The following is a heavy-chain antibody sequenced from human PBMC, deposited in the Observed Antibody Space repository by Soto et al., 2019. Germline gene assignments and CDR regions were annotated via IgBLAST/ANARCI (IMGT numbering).Heavy chain of an antibody. D-gene: IGHD6-13*01. CDR2: IYHSGST. V-gene: IGHV4-38-2*01. J-gene: IGHJ4*02. CDR1: GYSISSGYY. CDR3: ARVVAAAHYFDY. Sequence: SETLSLTCAVSGYSISSGYYCGCMRQPPGKGLEWIGSIYHSGSTYYNPSLKSRVTISVDTSKNQFSLKLSSVTAADTAVYYCARVVAAAHYFDYWGQGTLVTVSS.